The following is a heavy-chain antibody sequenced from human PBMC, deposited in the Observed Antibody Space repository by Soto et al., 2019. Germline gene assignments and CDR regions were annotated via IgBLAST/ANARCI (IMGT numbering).Heavy chain of an antibody. Sequence: GGYLRLSCAASGLTSRSYRMQWARQAPGKGLEWVAVISYDGSNKYYADSVKGRFTISRDNSKNTLYLQMNSLRAEDTAVYYCAKDLRLVFDYWGQGTLVTVSS. D-gene: IGHD3-10*01. CDR3: AKDLRLVFDY. CDR1: GLTSRSYR. V-gene: IGHV3-30*18. J-gene: IGHJ4*02. CDR2: ISYDGSNK.